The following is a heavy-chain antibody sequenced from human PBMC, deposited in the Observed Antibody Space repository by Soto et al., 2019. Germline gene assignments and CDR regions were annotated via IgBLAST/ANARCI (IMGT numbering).Heavy chain of an antibody. Sequence: SETLSLTCTVSGGSISSSSYYWGWIRQPPGKGLEWIGNIYYSGSTYYNPSLKSRVIISVDTSKNQFSLKLSSVTAADTAVYYCARLDVVASYAFDIRGQRTMVTVSS. D-gene: IGHD2-15*01. CDR1: GGSISSSSYY. CDR3: ARLDVVASYAFDI. V-gene: IGHV4-39*01. CDR2: IYYSGST. J-gene: IGHJ3*02.